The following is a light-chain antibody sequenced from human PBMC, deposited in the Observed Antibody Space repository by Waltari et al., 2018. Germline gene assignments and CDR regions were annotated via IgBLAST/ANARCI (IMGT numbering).Light chain of an antibody. CDR1: SSDVGYDNY. V-gene: IGLV2-14*01. CDR2: EVS. J-gene: IGLJ1*01. CDR3: SSFTRSNSYV. Sequence: QSALTQPASVSGSPGPSITISCTGTSSDVGYDNYVAWYHKHPGKAPKLMIFEVSNRPSGVSTRFSGSKSGSTASLTISGLQSEDEAEYYCSSFTRSNSYVFGTGTEVIVL.